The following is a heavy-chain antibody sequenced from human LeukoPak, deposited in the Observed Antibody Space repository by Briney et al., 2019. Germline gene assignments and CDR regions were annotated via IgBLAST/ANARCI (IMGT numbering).Heavy chain of an antibody. J-gene: IGHJ6*03. Sequence: PSETLSLTCAVYGGSFSGYYWSWIRQPPGKGLEWIGEINHSGSTNYNPSLKSRVTISVDTSKNQFSLKLSSVTAADTAVYYCARGFKRGYSYGYDYYYYMDVWGKGTTVTVSS. D-gene: IGHD5-18*01. CDR2: INHSGST. V-gene: IGHV4-34*01. CDR1: GGSFSGYY. CDR3: ARGFKRGYSYGYDYYYYMDV.